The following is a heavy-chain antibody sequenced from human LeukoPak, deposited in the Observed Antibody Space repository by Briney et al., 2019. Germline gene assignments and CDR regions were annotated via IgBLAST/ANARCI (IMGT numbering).Heavy chain of an antibody. CDR3: AELGITMIGGV. V-gene: IGHV3-7*01. CDR1: GFTFSSYW. Sequence: GGSLRLSYAGSGFTFSSYWMSWVRQAPGKGLEWVANIKQDGSEKYYVDSVKGRFTISRDNAKNSLYLQMNSLRAEDTAVYYCAELGITMIGGVWGKGTTVTISS. CDR2: IKQDGSEK. D-gene: IGHD3-10*02. J-gene: IGHJ6*04.